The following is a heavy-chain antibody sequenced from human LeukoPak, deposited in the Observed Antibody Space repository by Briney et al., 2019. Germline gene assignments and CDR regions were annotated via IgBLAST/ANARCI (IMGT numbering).Heavy chain of an antibody. CDR1: GYTFTGYY. CDR3: ARAPRRYSGSYAIDI. V-gene: IGHV1-2*02. D-gene: IGHD1-26*01. CDR2: INPNSGGT. J-gene: IGHJ3*02. Sequence: ASVKVSCKASGYTFTGYYMHWVRQAPGQGLEWMGWINPNSGGTNYAQKFQGRVTMTRDTSISTAYMELSRLRSDDTAVYYCARAPRRYSGSYAIDIWGQGTMVTVSS.